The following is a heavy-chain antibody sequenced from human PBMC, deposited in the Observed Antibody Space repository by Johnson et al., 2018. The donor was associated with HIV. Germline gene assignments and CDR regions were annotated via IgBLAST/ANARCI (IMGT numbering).Heavy chain of an antibody. Sequence: QVQLVESGGGLVQPGGSLRLSCAASGFTFSSYGMHWVRQAPGKGLEWVAVISYDGSNKYYADSVKGRFTISRDNSKNTLYLQMNSLRAEDTAVYYCAKESKWESRTPHDFDIWGQGTMVTVSS. CDR2: ISYDGSNK. D-gene: IGHD1-26*01. V-gene: IGHV3-30*18. CDR3: AKESKWESRTPHDFDI. CDR1: GFTFSSYG. J-gene: IGHJ3*02.